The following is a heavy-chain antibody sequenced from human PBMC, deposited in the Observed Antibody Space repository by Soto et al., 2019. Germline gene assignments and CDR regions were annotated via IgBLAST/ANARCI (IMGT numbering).Heavy chain of an antibody. CDR3: ARARILVVPAAPRRWKVRGFDP. D-gene: IGHD2-2*01. Sequence: QVQLVQSGAEVKKPGASVKVSCKASGYTFTSYDINWVRQATGQGLEWMGWMNPNSGNTGYAQKFQGRVTMTRNTSISTAYMELSSLRSEDTAVYYCARARILVVPAAPRRWKVRGFDPWGQGTLVTVSS. CDR1: GYTFTSYD. J-gene: IGHJ5*02. CDR2: MNPNSGNT. V-gene: IGHV1-8*01.